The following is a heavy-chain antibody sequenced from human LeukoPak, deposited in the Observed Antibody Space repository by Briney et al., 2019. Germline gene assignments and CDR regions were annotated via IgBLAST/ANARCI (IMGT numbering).Heavy chain of an antibody. J-gene: IGHJ2*01. V-gene: IGHV4-59*08. Sequence: PSETLSLTCTVSGGSIRSSYWSWLRQTPGKRLHWIGYIHHSGESNSNPSLKCRFTISVDTSKSQFSLKLSSVTATDTAMYYCARLGPNSGYSRGWNFYLWGRGILVTVSS. CDR3: ARLGPNSGYSRGWNFYL. CDR1: GGSIRSSY. D-gene: IGHD5-12*01. CDR2: IHHSGES.